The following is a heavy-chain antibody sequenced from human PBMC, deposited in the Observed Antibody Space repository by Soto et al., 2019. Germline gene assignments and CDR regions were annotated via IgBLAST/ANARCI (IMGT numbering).Heavy chain of an antibody. D-gene: IGHD2-2*01. J-gene: IGHJ5*02. V-gene: IGHV3-21*06. CDR1: GFTLKNYT. Sequence: PGGSLSLSCAVCGFTLKNYTMNWVRQPPGKGLELVSSISSNSNCRYYADPVKVRVTISRDNTNNALYLQIMSLRTADKAGDYLARARSTTWSGTTRGWFDPWGRGTLVTVSS. CDR2: ISSNSNCR. CDR3: ARARSTTWSGTTRGWFDP.